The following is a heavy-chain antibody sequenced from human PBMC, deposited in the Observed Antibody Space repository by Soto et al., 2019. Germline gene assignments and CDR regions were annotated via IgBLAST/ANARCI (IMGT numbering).Heavy chain of an antibody. CDR2: INPSSGNT. Sequence: QVQLVQSGAEVTKPGASVKVSCKASGYSFTRHDINWVRQAPGQGLEWMGWINPSSGNTGYAQRFLGRLTMTPDTSPSTAYRELSGLKSEATATYYCARESILFSYVIVFYGVDVWGQGTRVTVPS. CDR1: GYSFTRHD. CDR3: ARESILFSYVIVFYGVDV. D-gene: IGHD2-21*01. J-gene: IGHJ6*02. V-gene: IGHV1-8*01.